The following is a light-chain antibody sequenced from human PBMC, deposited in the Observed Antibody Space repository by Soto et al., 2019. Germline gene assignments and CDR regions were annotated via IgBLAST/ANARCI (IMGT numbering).Light chain of an antibody. Sequence: QSVLTQPPSASGTPGQRVTISCSGSSSNIGSTTVNWYQQLPGTAPKLLIYSNNRRPSGVPDRFSGSKSGTSASLAISGLQSDDEADYYCAAWDDSLNGGVFGGGTKVTVL. CDR3: AAWDDSLNGGV. J-gene: IGLJ2*01. V-gene: IGLV1-44*01. CDR1: SSNIGSTT. CDR2: SNN.